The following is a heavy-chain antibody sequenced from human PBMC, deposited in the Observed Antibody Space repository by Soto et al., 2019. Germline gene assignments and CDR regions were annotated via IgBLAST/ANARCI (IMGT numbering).Heavy chain of an antibody. CDR2: ISSSSSYI. D-gene: IGHD2-2*01. V-gene: IGHV3-21*01. CDR3: AREFPAWFDP. CDR1: GFTFSSYS. J-gene: IGHJ5*02. Sequence: GGSLRLSCAASGFTFSSYSMNWVRQAPGKGLEWVSSISSSSSYIYYADSVKGLFTISRDNAKNSLYLQMNSLRAEDTAVYYCAREFPAWFDPWGQGTLVTVSS.